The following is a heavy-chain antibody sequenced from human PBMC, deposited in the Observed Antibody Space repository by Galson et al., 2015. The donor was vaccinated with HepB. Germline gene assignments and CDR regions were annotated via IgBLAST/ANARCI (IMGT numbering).Heavy chain of an antibody. V-gene: IGHV1-69*04. CDR2: IIPIFDVA. CDR1: GGSFGSYA. J-gene: IGHJ6*03. CDR3: AREDYGGNAPYYYYYYMDV. D-gene: IGHD4-23*01. Sequence: SVKVSCKASGGSFGSYALSWVRQAPGQGLEWMGRIIPIFDVANYAQTFQGRVTITADKSTSTAYMELSSLRSEDTAVYYCAREDYGGNAPYYYYYYMDVWGKGTTVTVSS.